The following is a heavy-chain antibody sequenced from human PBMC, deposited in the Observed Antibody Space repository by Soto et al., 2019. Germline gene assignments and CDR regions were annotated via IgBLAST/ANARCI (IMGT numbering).Heavy chain of an antibody. CDR1: GFTFSSYA. J-gene: IGHJ4*02. CDR2: ISGSGGST. V-gene: IGHV3-23*01. Sequence: EVQRLESGGGLVQPGGSLRLSCAASGFTFSSYAMSWVRQAPGKGLEWVSAISGSGGSTYYADSVKGRFTISRDKSNNTMYLQMNSLRAEDTAVYYCAKVKGYYFDYCGQGTLVTVSS. CDR3: AKVKGYYFDY.